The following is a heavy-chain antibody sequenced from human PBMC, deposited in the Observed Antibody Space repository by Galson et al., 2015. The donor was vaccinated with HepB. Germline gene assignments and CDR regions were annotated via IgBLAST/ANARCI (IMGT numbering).Heavy chain of an antibody. CDR2: ISSDGSKR. J-gene: IGHJ6*02. D-gene: IGHD2-2*03. Sequence: SLRLSCAASGFTFSKFGMHRVRQAPGKGLEWVTVISSDGSKRYYADSVKGRFTISRDNSKNTLNLQMNSLRVEDTAVYYCARGLSIGYCSGTSCYAGYGMGVWGQGTSVTVSS. CDR1: GFTFSKFG. V-gene: IGHV3-30*03. CDR3: ARGLSIGYCSGTSCYAGYGMGV.